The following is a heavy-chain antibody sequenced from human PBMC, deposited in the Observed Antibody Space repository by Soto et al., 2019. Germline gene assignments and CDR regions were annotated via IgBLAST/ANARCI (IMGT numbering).Heavy chain of an antibody. V-gene: IGHV1-18*01. J-gene: IGHJ6*02. CDR3: ARAYYDFWSGYGAPYYYYGMDV. CDR2: ISTNNGNT. D-gene: IGHD3-3*01. CDR1: GYTFTSYG. Sequence: ASVKVSCKASGYTFTSYGISWVRQAPGQGLEWMGWISTNNGNTNYAQKLQGRVTMTTDTSTSTAYMELSSLRSEDTAVYYCARAYYDFWSGYGAPYYYYGMDVWGQGTTVTVSS.